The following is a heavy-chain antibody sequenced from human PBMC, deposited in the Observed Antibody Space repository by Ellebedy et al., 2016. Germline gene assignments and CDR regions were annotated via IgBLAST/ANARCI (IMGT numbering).Heavy chain of an antibody. CDR3: ARPPMGKTAPLDY. V-gene: IGHV4-59*08. CDR1: GVSISSYY. Sequence: SETLSLXCSVSGVSISSYYWSWFRQPPGKGLEWIGIGYGSGSTRYNPSLESRLTISLDTSNNQFSLRLTSVTAADTAVYYCARPPMGKTAPLDYWGQGTLVTVSS. D-gene: IGHD3-10*01. J-gene: IGHJ4*01. CDR2: GYGSGST.